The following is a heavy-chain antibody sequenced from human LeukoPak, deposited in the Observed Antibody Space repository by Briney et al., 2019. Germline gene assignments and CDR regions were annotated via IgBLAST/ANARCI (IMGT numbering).Heavy chain of an antibody. J-gene: IGHJ4*01. CDR1: GYNFPNNW. V-gene: IGHV5-51*01. Sequence: GESLKISCKGFGYNFPNNWIAWVRQMPGKGLEWMGIIYPGDSDTRYSPSFQGQVSISADKSINTAYLQWSSLKASDSAMYYCARGFVRDYWGQEPWSPSPQ. CDR3: ARGFVRDY. D-gene: IGHD3-16*01. CDR2: IYPGDSDT.